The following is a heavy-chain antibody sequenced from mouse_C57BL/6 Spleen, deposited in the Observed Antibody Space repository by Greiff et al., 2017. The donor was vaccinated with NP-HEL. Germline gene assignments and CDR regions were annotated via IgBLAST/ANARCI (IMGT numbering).Heavy chain of an antibody. Sequence: VQLQQSGAELASPGASVTLSCKASGYTFTDHIMNWVKKRPGQGLEWIGRIYPVSGETNYNQKFMGKATFSVDRSSSTVHMVLNSLTSEDPAGYDCGRGAYDYHYFDYWGQGTTLTVSS. CDR1: GYTFTDHI. V-gene: IGHV1-11*01. CDR3: GRGAYDYHYFDY. CDR2: IYPVSGET. D-gene: IGHD2-4*01. J-gene: IGHJ2*01.